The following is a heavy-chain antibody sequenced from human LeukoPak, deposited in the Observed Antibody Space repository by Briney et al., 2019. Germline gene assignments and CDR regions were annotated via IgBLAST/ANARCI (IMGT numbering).Heavy chain of an antibody. D-gene: IGHD3-10*01. CDR1: GGSFSGYY. V-gene: IGHV4-34*01. J-gene: IGHJ6*03. CDR2: INHSGST. CDR3: ARLLQGSGTYLHYMDV. Sequence: PSETLSLTCAVYGGSFSGYYWSWIRQPPGEGLEWIGEINHSGSTNYNPSLKSRVTISVDTSKNQFSLKLSYVTAADTGVYYCARLLQGSGTYLHYMDVWGKGTTVTISS.